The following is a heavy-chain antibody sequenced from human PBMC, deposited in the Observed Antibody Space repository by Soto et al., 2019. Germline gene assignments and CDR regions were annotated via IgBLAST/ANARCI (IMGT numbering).Heavy chain of an antibody. J-gene: IGHJ6*02. CDR1: GFTFSTYS. Sequence: SGGSLRLSCVGSGFTFSTYSINWVRQAPGKGLEWVSSISSRSDIYYADSVKGRFTISRDNAKNSVSLQMNSLRAEDTAVYYCAREYTAWPLAYGLDVWGQGTTVTVSS. V-gene: IGHV3-21*01. CDR2: ISSRSDI. D-gene: IGHD2-2*02. CDR3: AREYTAWPLAYGLDV.